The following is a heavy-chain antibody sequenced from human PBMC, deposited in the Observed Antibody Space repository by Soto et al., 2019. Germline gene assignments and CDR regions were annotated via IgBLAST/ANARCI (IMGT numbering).Heavy chain of an antibody. V-gene: IGHV3-74*01. J-gene: IGHJ3*02. CDR1: GFTFSSYW. D-gene: IGHD3-9*01. Sequence: GGSLRLSCAASGFTFSSYWMHWVRQAPGKGLVWVSRINSDGSSTSYADSVKGRFTISRDNAKNTLYLQMNSLRAEDTAVYYCARGLRWPHFEDAFDIWGQGTMVTVSS. CDR2: INSDGSST. CDR3: ARGLRWPHFEDAFDI.